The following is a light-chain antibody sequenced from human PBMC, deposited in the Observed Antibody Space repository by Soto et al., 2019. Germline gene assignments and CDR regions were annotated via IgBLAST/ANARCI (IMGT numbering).Light chain of an antibody. V-gene: IGKV3-11*01. J-gene: IGKJ4*01. CDR3: QQRSNWPPLT. CDR2: DAS. Sequence: IVLAPFPDTLSLSPGERATLSCWASQSVRHYYSCYQQQPPQPPRRLLYDASNRAAGSPARFSGSGSGTDFTLTTSSLEPEDFAVYYCQQRSNWPPLTFGGGTKVDI. CDR1: QSVRHY.